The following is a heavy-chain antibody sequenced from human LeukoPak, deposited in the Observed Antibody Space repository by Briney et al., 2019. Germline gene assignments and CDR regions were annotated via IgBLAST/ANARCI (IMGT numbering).Heavy chain of an antibody. D-gene: IGHD3-22*01. Sequence: GGSLRLSCAVSGITLSNYGMSWVRQAPGKGLEWVAGISGSGGGTNYADSVKGQFTISRDNPKNTLYLQMNGLRAEDTAVYFCAKRGVVIRVILVGFHKEAYYFDSWGQGVLVTVSS. V-gene: IGHV3-23*01. CDR1: GITLSNYG. CDR3: AKRGVVIRVILVGFHKEAYYFDS. J-gene: IGHJ4*02. CDR2: ISGSGGGT.